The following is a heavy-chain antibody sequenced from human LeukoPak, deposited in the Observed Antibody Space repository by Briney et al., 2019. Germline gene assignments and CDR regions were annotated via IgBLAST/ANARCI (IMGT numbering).Heavy chain of an antibody. CDR3: ARDRGTIGSSTGAFDI. Sequence: PGGSLRLSCAASGFTFSSYGMHWVRQAPGKGLEWVAVIWYDGSNKYYADSVKGRFTTSRDNSKNTLYLQMNSLRAEGTAVYYCARDRGTIGSSTGAFDIWGQGTMVTVSS. CDR1: GFTFSSYG. J-gene: IGHJ3*02. D-gene: IGHD3-10*01. V-gene: IGHV3-33*01. CDR2: IWYDGSNK.